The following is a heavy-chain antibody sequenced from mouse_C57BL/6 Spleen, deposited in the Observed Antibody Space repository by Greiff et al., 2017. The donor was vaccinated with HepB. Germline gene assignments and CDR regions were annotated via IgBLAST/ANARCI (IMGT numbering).Heavy chain of an antibody. CDR2: ISDGGSYT. CDR3: AREGSSPRAMDY. D-gene: IGHD1-1*01. J-gene: IGHJ4*01. V-gene: IGHV5-4*01. Sequence: DVKLVESGGGLVKPGGSLKLSCAASGFTFSSYAMSWVRQTPEKRLEWVATISDGGSYTYYPDNVKGRFTISRDNAKNNLYLQMSHLKSEDTAMYYCAREGSSPRAMDYWGQGTSVTVSS. CDR1: GFTFSSYA.